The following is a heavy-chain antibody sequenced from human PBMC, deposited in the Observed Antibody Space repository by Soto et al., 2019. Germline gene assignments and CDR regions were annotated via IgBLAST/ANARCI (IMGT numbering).Heavy chain of an antibody. CDR3: ARVQAVARTVLAFDI. Sequence: SVKVSCKASGGTFSSYTISWVRQAPGQGLEWMGRIIPILGIANYAQKFQGRVTITADKSTSTAYMELSSLRSEDTAVYYCARVQAVARTVLAFDICCKGTMGTVSS. CDR2: IIPILGIA. CDR1: GGTFSSYT. J-gene: IGHJ3*02. D-gene: IGHD6-19*01. V-gene: IGHV1-69*02.